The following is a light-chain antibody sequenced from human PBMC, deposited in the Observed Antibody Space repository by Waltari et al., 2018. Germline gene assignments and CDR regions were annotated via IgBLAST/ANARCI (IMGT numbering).Light chain of an antibody. V-gene: IGLV3-1*01. CDR2: QDT. Sequence: SYKLTQPPSLSVSPGQTASITCSGDDLEDYHVAWYQQRPGQSPVLLIYQDTKRPSGIPERFSGSNSGNTATLTIRETQTIDDADYYCQAWDNSAVVFGGGTTLTVL. J-gene: IGLJ2*01. CDR1: DLEDYH. CDR3: QAWDNSAVV.